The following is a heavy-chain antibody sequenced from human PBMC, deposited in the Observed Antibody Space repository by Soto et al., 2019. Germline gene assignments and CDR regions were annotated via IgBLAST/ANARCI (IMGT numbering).Heavy chain of an antibody. J-gene: IGHJ4*02. CDR1: GFTFSSYG. D-gene: IGHD6-13*01. Sequence: GGSLRLSCAASGFTFSSYGMHWVRQAPGKGLEWVAVISYDGSNKYYADSVKGRFTISRDNSKNTLYLRMNSLRAEDTAVYYCAKDIAAAGTSEYWGQGTLSPSPQ. V-gene: IGHV3-30*18. CDR3: AKDIAAAGTSEY. CDR2: ISYDGSNK.